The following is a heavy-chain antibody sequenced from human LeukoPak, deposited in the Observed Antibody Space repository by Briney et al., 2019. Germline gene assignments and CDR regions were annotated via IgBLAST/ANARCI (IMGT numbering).Heavy chain of an antibody. J-gene: IGHJ4*02. CDR3: ARQVDGSGPQYYFDY. D-gene: IGHD6-19*01. Sequence: SETLSLTCTVSGGSISSYYWSWIRPPAGKGLEWIGRIYTSGSTNYNPSLKSRVTMSVDTSKNQFSLKLSSVTAADTAVYYCARQVDGSGPQYYFDYWGQGTLVTVSS. V-gene: IGHV4-4*07. CDR2: IYTSGST. CDR1: GGSISSYY.